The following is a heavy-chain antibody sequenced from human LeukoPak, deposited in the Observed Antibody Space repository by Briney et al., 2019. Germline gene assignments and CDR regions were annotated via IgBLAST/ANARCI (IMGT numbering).Heavy chain of an antibody. J-gene: IGHJ4*02. CDR1: GFTFSDYY. D-gene: IGHD6-19*01. V-gene: IGHV3-11*06. CDR2: ISSSCSYK. Sequence: GGSLRLSCAASGFTFSDYYMSWIRQAPGKGLEWVSYISSSCSYKNYADSVKGRFTISRDNAKNSLYLQMNSLRAEDTAVYYCARAYSSGWYGDYWGQGTLVTVSS. CDR3: ARAYSSGWYGDY.